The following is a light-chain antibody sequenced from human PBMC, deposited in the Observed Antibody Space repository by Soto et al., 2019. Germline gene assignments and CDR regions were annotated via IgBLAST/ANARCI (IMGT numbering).Light chain of an antibody. Sequence: VLTQSPGTLSLSPGERATLSCRASQSVSNNYLAWYQQKPGQAPKLLIYGVSTRANGVPDRFSGAGSVTDFTLAISRLEPEDSAVYYCQHFGYPQWTFGQGTKVDIK. J-gene: IGKJ1*01. CDR2: GVS. CDR1: QSVSNNY. V-gene: IGKV3-20*01. CDR3: QHFGYPQWT.